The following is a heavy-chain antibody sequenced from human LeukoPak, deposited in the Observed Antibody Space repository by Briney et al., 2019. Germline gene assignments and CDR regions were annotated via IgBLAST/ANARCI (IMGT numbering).Heavy chain of an antibody. CDR2: IKQDGSEK. D-gene: IGHD3-22*01. J-gene: IGHJ4*02. CDR3: ARSLPTYYYDSSGLFDY. Sequence: GGSLRLSCAASGFTFSSYWMSWVRQAPGKGLGWVANIKQDGSEKYYVDSVKGRFTISRDNAKNSLYLQMNSLRAEDTAVYYCARSLPTYYYDSSGLFDYWGQGTLVTVSS. CDR1: GFTFSSYW. V-gene: IGHV3-7*01.